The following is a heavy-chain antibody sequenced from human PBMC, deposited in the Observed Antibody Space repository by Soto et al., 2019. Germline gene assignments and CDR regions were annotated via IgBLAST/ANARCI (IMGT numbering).Heavy chain of an antibody. D-gene: IGHD2-15*01. V-gene: IGHV6-1*01. CDR1: GDSVSTNSAA. CDR3: ARVGCSGGTCLDGLDV. CDR2: TYYRSKWYY. J-gene: IGHJ6*02. Sequence: RSQTLSLTCAISGDSVSTNSAAWNWIRQSPSRGLEWLGRTYYRSKWYYDYALSVRSRISINPDTSRNQFSLQLSSVTPEDTAVYFCARVGCSGGTCLDGLDVWGQGTTVTVSS.